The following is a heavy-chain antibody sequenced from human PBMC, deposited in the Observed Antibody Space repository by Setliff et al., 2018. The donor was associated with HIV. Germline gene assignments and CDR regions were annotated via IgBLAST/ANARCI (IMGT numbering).Heavy chain of an antibody. CDR3: AREVGTYSGSYAVADGFDI. CDR1: GFTFTEYY. CDR2: IIPIFGTA. J-gene: IGHJ3*02. D-gene: IGHD1-26*01. V-gene: IGHV1-69*05. Sequence: ASVKVSCKASGFTFTEYYIHWVRQAPGQGLEWMGGIIPIFGTANYAQKFQGRVTITTDESTGTTYMELSSLRSEDTAVYYCAREVGTYSGSYAVADGFDIWGQGTMVTVSS.